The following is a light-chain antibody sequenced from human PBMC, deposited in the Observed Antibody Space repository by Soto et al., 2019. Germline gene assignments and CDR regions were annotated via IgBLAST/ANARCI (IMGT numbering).Light chain of an antibody. Sequence: EIVMTQSPATLSVSPGERATLSCRASQSISARLGWYQQRPGQAPRLLIYGGSNRATGVPARFSGSGSGTEFTLTISSLQSEDFAVYSGQQYNTWRSITFGQGTRLEIK. J-gene: IGKJ5*01. V-gene: IGKV3-15*01. CDR1: QSISAR. CDR3: QQYNTWRSIT. CDR2: GGS.